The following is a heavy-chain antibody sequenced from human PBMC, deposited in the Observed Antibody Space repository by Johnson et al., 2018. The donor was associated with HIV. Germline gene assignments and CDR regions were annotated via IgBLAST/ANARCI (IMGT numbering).Heavy chain of an antibody. CDR1: GFTFSNYS. J-gene: IGHJ3*02. CDR2: ISYDGSNK. V-gene: IGHV3-30*04. D-gene: IGHD2-21*01. CDR3: ARGYGVVIALLDAFDI. Sequence: QVQLVESGGGVVQPGRSLRLSCAASGFTFSNYSMHWVRQAPGMRLEWVAVISYDGSNKYYADSVKGRFTISRDNSKNTLYLQMNSLRAEDTAVYYCARGYGVVIALLDAFDIWGQGTMVTVSS.